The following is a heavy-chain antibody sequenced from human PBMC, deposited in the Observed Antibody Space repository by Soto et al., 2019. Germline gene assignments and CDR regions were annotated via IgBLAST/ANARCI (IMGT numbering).Heavy chain of an antibody. V-gene: IGHV4-39*01. J-gene: IGHJ4*02. CDR3: AVIIAAAGGYYFDY. D-gene: IGHD6-13*01. CDR2: IYYSGST. Sequence: QLQLQESGPGLVKPSETLSLTCTVSGASISSSSYYWGWIRQPPGMGLEWIGTIYYSGSTYYNPSLRSRVTISVDTPQNRVSLKLSSVTAVDTAVYYCAVIIAAAGGYYFDYWGQGTLVTVSS. CDR1: GASISSSSYY.